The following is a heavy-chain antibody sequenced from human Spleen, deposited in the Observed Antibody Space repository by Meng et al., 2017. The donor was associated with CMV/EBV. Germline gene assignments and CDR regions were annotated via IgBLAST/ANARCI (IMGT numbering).Heavy chain of an antibody. Sequence: GESLKISCAASGFIFSSYGMHWVRQAPGKGLEWVAFIRYDGSDKYYGESVKGRFTISRDNSKNTLYLQMNSLKAEDTAVYYCTTAGANYELDYWGQGAQVTVSS. CDR3: TTAGANYELDY. J-gene: IGHJ4*02. CDR1: GFIFSSYG. CDR2: IRYDGSDK. D-gene: IGHD3-22*01. V-gene: IGHV3-30*02.